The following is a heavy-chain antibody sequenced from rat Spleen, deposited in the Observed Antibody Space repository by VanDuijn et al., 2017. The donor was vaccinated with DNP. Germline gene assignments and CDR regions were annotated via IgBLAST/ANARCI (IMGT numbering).Heavy chain of an antibody. CDR2: ISYEGSST. Sequence: EVQLVESGGGLVQPGRSMKLSCAASGFTFSNYYMAWVRQAPKKGLEWVASISYEGSSTYYGDSVKGRFTISRENAKNTLYLQMDSLRSEDTATYYCATRPGKDFDYWGQGVMVTVSS. CDR3: ATRPGKDFDY. J-gene: IGHJ2*01. D-gene: IGHD5-1*01. V-gene: IGHV5-22*01. CDR1: GFTFSNYY.